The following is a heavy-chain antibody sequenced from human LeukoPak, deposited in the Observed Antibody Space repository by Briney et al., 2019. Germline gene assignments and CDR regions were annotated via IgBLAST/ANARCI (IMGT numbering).Heavy chain of an antibody. D-gene: IGHD5-24*01. CDR3: ARDQGDGSVGYYFDY. Sequence: ASVKVSCKASGYTFTGYYMHWVRQAPGQGLEWMGIINPSGGSTSYAQKFQGRVTMTRDTSTSTVYMELSSLRSEDTAVYYCARDQGDGSVGYYFDYWGQGTLVTVSS. J-gene: IGHJ4*02. CDR2: INPSGGST. V-gene: IGHV1-46*01. CDR1: GYTFTGYY.